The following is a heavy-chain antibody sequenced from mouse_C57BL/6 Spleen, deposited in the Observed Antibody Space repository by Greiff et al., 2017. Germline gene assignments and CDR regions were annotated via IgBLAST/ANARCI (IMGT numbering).Heavy chain of an antibody. V-gene: IGHV1-69*01. Sequence: QVQLQQPGAELVMPGASVKLSCKASGYNFTSYWMHWVKQRPGQGLEWIGEIDPSDSYTNYNQKFKCKSTLTVDKSSSTAYMQISSLTSEDSAVYYCARGDYGSLFAYWGQGTLVTVSA. CDR2: IDPSDSYT. CDR3: ARGDYGSLFAY. D-gene: IGHD1-1*01. CDR1: GYNFTSYW. J-gene: IGHJ3*01.